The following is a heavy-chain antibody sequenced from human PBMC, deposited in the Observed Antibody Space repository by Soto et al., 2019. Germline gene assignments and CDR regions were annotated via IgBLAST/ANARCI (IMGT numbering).Heavy chain of an antibody. J-gene: IGHJ4*02. CDR2: IYHSGST. V-gene: IGHV4-30-2*01. CDR1: GGSISSGGYS. Sequence: SETLSLTCAVSGGSISSGGYSWSWIRQPPGKGLEWIGYIYHSGSTYYNPSLKSRVTISVDRSKNQFSLKLSSVTAADTAVYYCARAYGLQFFDYWGQGTLVTVSS. D-gene: IGHD3-16*01. CDR3: ARAYGLQFFDY.